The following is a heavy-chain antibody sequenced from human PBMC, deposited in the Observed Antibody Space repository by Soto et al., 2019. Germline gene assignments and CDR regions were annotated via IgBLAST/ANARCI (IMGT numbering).Heavy chain of an antibody. V-gene: IGHV4-39*01. CDR1: GDSISTSFYY. D-gene: IGHD3-22*01. J-gene: IGHJ4*02. CDR3: ARQIHVRSYGSSGSRPKYYVDY. CDR2: IDYSGST. Sequence: QLQLQESGPGLVKPSETLSLTCIVSGDSISTSFYYWGWIRQPPGKGLEWIGSIDYSGSTYYNASCKSRVTIPVDTSKHQFSLRLSSVTAADTAIYSCARQIHVRSYGSSGSRPKYYVDYWGQGSLVTVSS.